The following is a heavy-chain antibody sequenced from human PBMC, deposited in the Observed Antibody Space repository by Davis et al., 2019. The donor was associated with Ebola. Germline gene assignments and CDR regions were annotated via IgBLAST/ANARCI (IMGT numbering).Heavy chain of an antibody. CDR3: AKDSGYSYGWGY. Sequence: GESLKISCAASGFTFSSYGMHWVRQAPGKGLEWVAVISYDGSNKYYADSVKGRFTISRDNSKNTLYLQMNSLRAEDTAVYYCAKDSGYSYGWGYWGQGTLVTVSS. CDR1: GFTFSSYG. D-gene: IGHD5-18*01. J-gene: IGHJ4*02. CDR2: ISYDGSNK. V-gene: IGHV3-30*18.